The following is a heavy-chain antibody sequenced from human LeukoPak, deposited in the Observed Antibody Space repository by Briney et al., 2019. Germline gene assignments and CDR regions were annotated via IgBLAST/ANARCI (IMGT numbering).Heavy chain of an antibody. V-gene: IGHV3-33*08. CDR2: IWYDGSNK. CDR3: ATWIQLWLVGAFDI. J-gene: IGHJ3*02. Sequence: GGSLRLSCAASGFAFTDYAISWVRQAPGKGLEWVAVIWYDGSNKYYADSVKGRFTISRDNSKNTLYLQMNSLRAEDTAVYYCATWIQLWLVGAFDIWGQGTMVTVSS. CDR1: GFAFTDYA. D-gene: IGHD5-18*01.